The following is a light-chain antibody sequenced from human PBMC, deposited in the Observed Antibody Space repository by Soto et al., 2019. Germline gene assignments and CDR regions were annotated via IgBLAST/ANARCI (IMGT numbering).Light chain of an antibody. Sequence: QSALTQPASVSGSLGQSITISCTGTSSEVGSYNLVSWYQQHPGKAPKLMIYDVTKRPSGVSDRFSGSRSGNTASLTISGLQAEDESDYYCCSYAASSTYVFGSGTKLTVL. CDR2: DVT. V-gene: IGLV2-23*02. CDR3: CSYAASSTYV. CDR1: SSEVGSYNL. J-gene: IGLJ1*01.